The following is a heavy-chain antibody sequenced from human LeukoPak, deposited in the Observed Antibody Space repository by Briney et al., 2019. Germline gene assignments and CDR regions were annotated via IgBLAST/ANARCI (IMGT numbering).Heavy chain of an antibody. CDR2: IYYSGST. CDR3: ARRYRYYYDSSFYMDV. Sequence: SETLSLTCTVSGGSISSSSYYWGWIRQPPGKGLEWIGSIYYSGSTYYNPSLKSRVTISVDTSKNQFSLKLSSVTAADTAVYYCARRYRYYYDSSFYMDVWGKGTTVTISS. V-gene: IGHV4-39*01. D-gene: IGHD3-22*01. J-gene: IGHJ6*03. CDR1: GGSISSSSYY.